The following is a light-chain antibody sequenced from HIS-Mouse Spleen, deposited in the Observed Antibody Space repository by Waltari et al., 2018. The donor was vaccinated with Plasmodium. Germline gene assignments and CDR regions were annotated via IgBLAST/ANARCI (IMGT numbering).Light chain of an antibody. CDR3: YSTDSSGNHRV. CDR1: ALPNKY. J-gene: IGLJ3*02. V-gene: IGLV3-10*01. CDR2: EDS. Sequence: SYELTQPPSVSVSPGQTARITCSGAALPNKYAYWYQQKSGQSPVLVIYEDSKRPSGIYERFSGSSSGTMATLTISGAQVEDEADYYCYSTDSSGNHRVFGGGTKLTVL.